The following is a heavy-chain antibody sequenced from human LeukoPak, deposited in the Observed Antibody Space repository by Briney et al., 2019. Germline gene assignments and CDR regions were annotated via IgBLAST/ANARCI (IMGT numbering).Heavy chain of an antibody. CDR3: AKEEVGYYGSGSYYNSYYYMDV. J-gene: IGHJ6*03. CDR1: GFTFSSYG. V-gene: IGHV3-30*02. D-gene: IGHD3-10*01. CDR2: IRYDGGNK. Sequence: PGGSLRLSCAASGFTFSSYGMHWVRQAPGKGLEWVAFIRYDGGNKYYADSVKGRFTISRDNPKNTLYLQMNSLRAEDTAVYYCAKEEVGYYGSGSYYNSYYYMDVWGKGTTVTISS.